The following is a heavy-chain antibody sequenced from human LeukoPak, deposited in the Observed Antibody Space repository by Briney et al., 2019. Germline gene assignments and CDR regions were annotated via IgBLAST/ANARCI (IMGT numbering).Heavy chain of an antibody. Sequence: PGRSQRLSCAASGFTFSSYAMHWVRQAPGKGLEWVAVMSYDGSNKYYADSVKGRFTISRDNSKNTLYLQMNSLRAEDTAVYYRAKDRLKFCSGGSCYPTHAFDIWGQGTMVTVSS. CDR2: MSYDGSNK. CDR3: AKDRLKFCSGGSCYPTHAFDI. CDR1: GFTFSSYA. D-gene: IGHD2-15*01. J-gene: IGHJ3*02. V-gene: IGHV3-30-3*01.